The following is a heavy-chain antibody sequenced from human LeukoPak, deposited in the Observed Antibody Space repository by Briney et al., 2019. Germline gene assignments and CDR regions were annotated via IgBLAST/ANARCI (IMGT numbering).Heavy chain of an antibody. Sequence: ASVKVSCKASGYTFADYGLSWVRQAPGQGLEWMGWISVYTGHTNYAQGLQGRLTMTTDTSTSTAYMEMRSLRSEDTAVYYCARGWYSSSWYLADQYYFDYWGQGTLVTVSS. D-gene: IGHD6-13*01. CDR1: GYTFADYG. V-gene: IGHV1-18*01. J-gene: IGHJ4*02. CDR2: ISVYTGHT. CDR3: ARGWYSSSWYLADQYYFDY.